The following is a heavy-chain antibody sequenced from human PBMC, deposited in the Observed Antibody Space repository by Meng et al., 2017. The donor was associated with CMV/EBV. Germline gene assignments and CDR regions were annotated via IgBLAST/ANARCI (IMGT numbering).Heavy chain of an antibody. V-gene: IGHV4-4*07. CDR3: AREIVVVPAAIDNWFDP. CDR1: GGSSSSYY. CDR2: IYTSGST. D-gene: IGHD2-2*02. Sequence: VPLQGSGPGLVKPSETLSLTCTGSGGSSSSYYWSWIRQPAGKGLEWIGRIYTSGSTNYNPSLKSRVTMSVDTSKNQFSLKLSSVTAADTAVYYCAREIVVVPAAIDNWFDPWGQGTLVTVSS. J-gene: IGHJ5*02.